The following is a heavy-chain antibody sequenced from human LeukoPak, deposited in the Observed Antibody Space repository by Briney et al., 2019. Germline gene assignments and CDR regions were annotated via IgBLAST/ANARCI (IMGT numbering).Heavy chain of an antibody. CDR2: IYTSGST. CDR1: GGSISSGSYY. Sequence: PSETLSLTCTVSGGSISSGSYYWSWIRQPAGKGLEWIGRIYTSGSTNYNPSLKSRVTISVDTSKNQFSLKLSSVTAADTAVYYCARLDYYDSSGPTDYWGQGTLVTVSS. CDR3: ARLDYYDSSGPTDY. V-gene: IGHV4-61*02. D-gene: IGHD3-22*01. J-gene: IGHJ4*02.